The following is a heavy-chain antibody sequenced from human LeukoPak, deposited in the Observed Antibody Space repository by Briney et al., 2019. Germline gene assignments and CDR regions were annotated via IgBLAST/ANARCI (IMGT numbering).Heavy chain of an antibody. V-gene: IGHV3-30*02. CDR1: GFTFSSYG. CDR2: IRYDGSDK. J-gene: IGHJ5*02. CDR3: AKKYSTGLDP. Sequence: GGSLRLSCAASGFTFSSYGIHWVRQAPGKGLEWVAFIRYDGSDKYYADSVKGRFTISRDNSKNTLYLQMNSLRAEDTAVYYCAKKYSTGLDPWGQGTLVTVSS. D-gene: IGHD1-26*01.